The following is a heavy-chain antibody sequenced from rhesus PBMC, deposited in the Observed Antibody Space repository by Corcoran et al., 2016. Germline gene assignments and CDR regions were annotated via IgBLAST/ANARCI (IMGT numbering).Heavy chain of an antibody. CDR2: VSGSGGST. CDR3: ARVTYYYSGSYYYYFDY. Sequence: QLQLQESGPGLVKPSETLSLTCAVSGGSISSNYWSWIRQPPGKGLEWIGRVSGSGGSTDYNPSLKCRGTISKDTSKNQFSLKLSSVTAADTAVYYCARVTYYYSGSYYYYFDYWGQGVLVTVSS. D-gene: IGHD3-16*01. V-gene: IGHV4-173*01. CDR1: GGSISSNY. J-gene: IGHJ4*01.